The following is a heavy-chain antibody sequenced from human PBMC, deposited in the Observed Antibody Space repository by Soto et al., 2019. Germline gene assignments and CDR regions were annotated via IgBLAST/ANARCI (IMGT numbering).Heavy chain of an antibody. D-gene: IGHD3-10*01. CDR3: ARSIWFGELYSRAPDY. J-gene: IGHJ4*02. Sequence: PSQTLSLTCAISGDSVSSISAAWNWIRQSPSRGLEWLGRTYYRSKWYNDYAVSVKSRITINPDTSKNQFSLQLNSVTPEDTAVYYCARSIWFGELYSRAPDYWGQGTLVTVSS. V-gene: IGHV6-1*01. CDR1: GDSVSSISAA. CDR2: TYYRSKWYN.